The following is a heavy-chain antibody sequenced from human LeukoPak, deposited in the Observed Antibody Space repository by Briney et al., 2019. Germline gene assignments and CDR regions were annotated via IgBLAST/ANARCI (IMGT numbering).Heavy chain of an antibody. J-gene: IGHJ3*02. CDR1: GGSISSSNYY. D-gene: IGHD5-18*01. CDR2: IYTSGTT. CDR3: ARGPPRWIQDAFDI. Sequence: SQTLSLTCTVSGGSISSSNYYWSWIRQPAGKGLEWIGRIYTSGTTNYNPSLKSRVTISIDTSKNQFSLKLSSVTAADTAVYYCARGPPRWIQDAFDIWGQGTMVTVSS. V-gene: IGHV4-61*02.